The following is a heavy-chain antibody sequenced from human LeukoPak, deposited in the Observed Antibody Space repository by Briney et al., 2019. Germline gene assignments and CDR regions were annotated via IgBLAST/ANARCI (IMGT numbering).Heavy chain of an antibody. J-gene: IGHJ4*02. Sequence: SETLSLTCSVSGGSVNNYYWSWIRLSPGKGLEWIANIYDSENTDYNPSLKSRVTISLDTSQNEVSLNLSSVTAADTAVYYCAGPMIRGILLGKWGPGTQVIVSS. CDR1: GGSVNNYY. CDR2: IYDSENT. V-gene: IGHV4-4*08. CDR3: AGPMIRGILLGK. D-gene: IGHD3-10*01.